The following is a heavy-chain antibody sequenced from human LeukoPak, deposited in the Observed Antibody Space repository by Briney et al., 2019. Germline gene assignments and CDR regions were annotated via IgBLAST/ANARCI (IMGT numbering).Heavy chain of an antibody. V-gene: IGHV3-23*01. J-gene: IGHJ4*02. CDR1: GFTFSSYA. CDR3: AKLRDYHGSGDFDY. CDR2: ISGSGGST. Sequence: PGGSLRLSRAASGFTFSSYAMSWVRQAPGKGLEWVSAISGSGGSTYYADSVKGRFTISRDNSKNTLYLQMNSLKAEDTAVYYCAKLRDYHGSGDFDYWGQGTLVTVSS. D-gene: IGHD3-10*01.